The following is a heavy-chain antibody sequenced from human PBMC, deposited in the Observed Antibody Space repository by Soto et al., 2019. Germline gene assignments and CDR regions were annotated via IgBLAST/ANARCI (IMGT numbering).Heavy chain of an antibody. D-gene: IGHD5-18*01. V-gene: IGHV3-49*05. Sequence: EVQLVQSGGGLEKPEGSLRLSCTASGFTFGDYAMSWFRQAPGKGLEWVGFIRSKTYGGTTEYAASVKGRFIISRDDSKSIAYLQMNSLKTEDTAVYYCARHGYSYGYADYWGQGALVTVSS. CDR1: GFTFGDYA. CDR3: ARHGYSYGYADY. CDR2: IRSKTYGGTT. J-gene: IGHJ4*02.